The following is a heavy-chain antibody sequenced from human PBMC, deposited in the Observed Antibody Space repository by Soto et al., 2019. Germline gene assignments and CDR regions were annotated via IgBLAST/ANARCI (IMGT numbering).Heavy chain of an antibody. D-gene: IGHD1-1*01. CDR3: ETLGTRWLQSPVDY. CDR2: FDPEDGET. V-gene: IGHV1-24*01. CDR1: GYTLTDLA. Sequence: QVQVVQSGAEVKKPGASVKVSCKVSGYTLTDLAMHWVRQAPGKRLEWVGGFDPEDGETIYAQKFQGRVTMTEDTSTDTAYMELSSLRSEDSAVYYCETLGTRWLQSPVDYWGQGTLVTVSS. J-gene: IGHJ4*02.